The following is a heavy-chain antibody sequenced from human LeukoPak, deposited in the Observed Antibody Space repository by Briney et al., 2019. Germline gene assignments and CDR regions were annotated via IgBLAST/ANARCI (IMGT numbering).Heavy chain of an antibody. V-gene: IGHV3-7*01. CDR2: INQNGSAK. Sequence: GGSLRLSCAASGFTFSNYWMSWVRPAPGKGLEWVANINQNGSAKYYVDSVKGRFTISRDNAKNSLYLQMNSLRPEDTAVYYCARDYGDYWGQGTLVTVSS. D-gene: IGHD4-17*01. J-gene: IGHJ4*02. CDR3: ARDYGDY. CDR1: GFTFSNYW.